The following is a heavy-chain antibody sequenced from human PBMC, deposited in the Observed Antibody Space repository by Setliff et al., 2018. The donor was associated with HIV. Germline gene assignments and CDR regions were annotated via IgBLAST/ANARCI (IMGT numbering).Heavy chain of an antibody. V-gene: IGHV4-59*05. CDR3: ARHRDPPGTSWIFYYYYMDL. Sequence: SETLSLTCIVSGDSISSYYWSWIRQPPGKGLEWLGSIYQSGSTSYNPSLSSRLTISVDTSKNQVSLRLSSVTAADTGVYYCARHRDPPGTSWIFYYYYMDLWGGGTTVTVSS. CDR1: GDSISSYY. J-gene: IGHJ6*03. CDR2: IYQSGST. D-gene: IGHD2-2*01.